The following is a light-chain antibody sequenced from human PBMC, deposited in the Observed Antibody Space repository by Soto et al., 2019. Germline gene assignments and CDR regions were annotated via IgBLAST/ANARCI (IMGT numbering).Light chain of an antibody. CDR2: DVS. Sequence: SELSRLGNVCGSRRQSYHITCTGTSSDVGAYNYVSWFQQYPGKAPKLMIYDVSNRPSGVSNRFSGSKSGNTASLTISGLQAEDEADYYCCSYTSSSTYVFGTGTKVTVL. J-gene: IGLJ1*01. V-gene: IGLV2-14*01. CDR1: SSDVGAYNY. CDR3: CSYTSSSTYV.